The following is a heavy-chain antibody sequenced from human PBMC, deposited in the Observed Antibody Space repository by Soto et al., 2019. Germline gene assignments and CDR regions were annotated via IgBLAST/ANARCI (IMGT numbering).Heavy chain of an antibody. V-gene: IGHV4-59*08. D-gene: IGHD3-22*01. CDR2: IDYRGST. CDR1: GGSISSHY. Sequence: QVQLQESGPGLVKPSETLSLTCTVSGGSISSHYWSWIRQPPGKGLEWIGYIDYRGSTNYNPSLTNRVAVSVDTSKNQFSLKLSSVTAADTAVYYCASRSSGCYYGMDVWGQGTTVSVSS. J-gene: IGHJ6*02. CDR3: ASRSSGCYYGMDV.